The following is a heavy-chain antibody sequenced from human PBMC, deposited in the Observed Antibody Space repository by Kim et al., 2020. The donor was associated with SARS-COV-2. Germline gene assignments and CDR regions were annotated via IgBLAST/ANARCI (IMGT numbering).Heavy chain of an antibody. Sequence: KYSQKFQGRVTITRDTSASTAYMELSSLRSEDTAVYYCARWYGSGSPFDYWGQGTLVTVSS. J-gene: IGHJ4*02. D-gene: IGHD3-10*01. CDR3: ARWYGSGSPFDY. V-gene: IGHV1-3*01.